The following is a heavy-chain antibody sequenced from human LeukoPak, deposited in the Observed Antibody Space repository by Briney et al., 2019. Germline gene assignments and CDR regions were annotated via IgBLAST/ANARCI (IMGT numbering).Heavy chain of an antibody. CDR3: AKANRGLRMYYYYMDV. J-gene: IGHJ6*03. Sequence: GGSLRLSCAASGFTFSSYAMSWVRQAPGKGLEWVSAISGSGGGTYYADSVKGRFTISRDNSKNTLYLQMNSLRAEDTAVYYCAKANRGLRMYYYYMDVWGQGTLVTVSS. CDR1: GFTFSSYA. D-gene: IGHD4-17*01. V-gene: IGHV3-23*01. CDR2: ISGSGGGT.